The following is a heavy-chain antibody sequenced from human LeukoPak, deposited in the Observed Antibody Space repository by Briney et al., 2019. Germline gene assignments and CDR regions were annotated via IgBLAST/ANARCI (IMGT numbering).Heavy chain of an antibody. V-gene: IGHV4-34*01. CDR2: INHSGST. J-gene: IGHJ4*02. D-gene: IGHD6-6*01. CDR3: ARTPVRRIAARPPFDY. CDR1: GGSFSGYY. Sequence: SEILSLTCAVYGGSFSGYYWSWIRQPPGKGLEWIGEINHSGSTNYNPSLKSRVTISVDTSKNQFSLKLSSVTAADTAVYYCARTPVRRIAARPPFDYWGQGTLVTVSS.